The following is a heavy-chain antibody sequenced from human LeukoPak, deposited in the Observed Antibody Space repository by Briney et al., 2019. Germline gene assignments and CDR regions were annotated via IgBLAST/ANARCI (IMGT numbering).Heavy chain of an antibody. CDR1: GYTFTGSY. D-gene: IGHD5-12*01. Sequence: SVKVSCKASGYTFTGSYMHWVRQAPGQGLEWMGGIIPIFGTANYAQKFQGRVTITADESTSTAYMELSSLRSEDTAVYYCARSRGWFDPWGQGTLVTVSS. J-gene: IGHJ5*02. V-gene: IGHV1-69*13. CDR3: ARSRGWFDP. CDR2: IIPIFGTA.